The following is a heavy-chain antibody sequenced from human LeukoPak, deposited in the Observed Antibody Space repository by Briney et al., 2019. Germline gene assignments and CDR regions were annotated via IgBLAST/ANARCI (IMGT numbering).Heavy chain of an antibody. CDR3: VRDLGISGWYAPPLGCFDS. V-gene: IGHV1-2*02. J-gene: IGHJ4*02. Sequence: ASVKVSCKASGYIFTGYYMHWVRQAPGQGLEWMGWINPKSGGTNYAQKFQDKVTMTRDTSISSMYMELSRLKSDDTAVYYCVRDLGISGWYAPPLGCFDSWGQGTLVTVSS. CDR2: INPKSGGT. D-gene: IGHD6-19*01. CDR1: GYIFTGYY.